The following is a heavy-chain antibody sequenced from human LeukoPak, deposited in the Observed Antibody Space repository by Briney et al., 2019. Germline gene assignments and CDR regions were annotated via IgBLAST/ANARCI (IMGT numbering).Heavy chain of an antibody. CDR2: IIPIFGTA. CDR1: GGTFSSYA. CDR3: AKLGIGEHEISGYFYETQSSGVDI. Sequence: WASVKVSCKASGGTFSSYAISWVRQAPGQGLEWMGGIIPIFGTANYAQKFQGRVTITADESTSTAYMELNSLRPDDTAVYYCAKLGIGEHEISGYFYETQSSGVDIWGQGTMVIVSS. J-gene: IGHJ3*02. V-gene: IGHV1-69*01. D-gene: IGHD3-22*01.